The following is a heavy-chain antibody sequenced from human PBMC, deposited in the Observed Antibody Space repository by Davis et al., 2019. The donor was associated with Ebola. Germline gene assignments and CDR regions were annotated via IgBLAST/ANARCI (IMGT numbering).Heavy chain of an antibody. V-gene: IGHV4-39*07. CDR3: ARNLGGYCSGGSCYTRYYYYYYGMDV. Sequence: SETLSLTCTVSGGSISSSSYYWGWIRQPPGKGLEWIGSIYYSASTYYNPSLKSRVTISVDTSKNQFSLKLSSVTAADTAVYYCARNLGGYCSGGSCYTRYYYYYYGMDVWGQGTTVTVSS. D-gene: IGHD2-15*01. CDR2: IYYSAST. J-gene: IGHJ6*02. CDR1: GGSISSSSYY.